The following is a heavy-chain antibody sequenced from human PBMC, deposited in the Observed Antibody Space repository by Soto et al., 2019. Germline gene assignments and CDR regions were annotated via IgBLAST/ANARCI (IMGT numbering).Heavy chain of an antibody. CDR2: IYYSGST. CDR1: GGSISSGGYY. V-gene: IGHV4-31*03. Sequence: QVQLQESGPGLVKPSQTLSLTCTVSGGSISSGGYYWSWIRQHPGKGREWIGYIYYSGSTYYNPSLKSRLTISIDTSKHQFSLKLSSVTAADTGVYYCASHVAVAGDWYFDLWGRGTLVTVFS. D-gene: IGHD2-15*01. CDR3: ASHVAVAGDWYFDL. J-gene: IGHJ2*01.